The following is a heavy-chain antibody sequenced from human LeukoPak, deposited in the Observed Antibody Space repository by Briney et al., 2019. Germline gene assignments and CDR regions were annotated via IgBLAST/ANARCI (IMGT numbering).Heavy chain of an antibody. J-gene: IGHJ4*02. CDR2: ISSSSSYI. Sequence: GGSLRLSCAASGFTFSSYSMNWVRQAPGKGLEWVSSISSSSSYIYYADLVKGRFTISRDNAKNSLYLQMNSLRAEDTAVYYCASVATSYSGYDFGLWGQGTLVTVSS. CDR3: ASVATSYSGYDFGL. CDR1: GFTFSSYS. D-gene: IGHD5-12*01. V-gene: IGHV3-21*01.